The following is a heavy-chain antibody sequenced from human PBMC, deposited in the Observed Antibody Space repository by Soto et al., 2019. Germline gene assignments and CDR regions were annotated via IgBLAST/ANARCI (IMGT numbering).Heavy chain of an antibody. Sequence: PGGSLRLSCAASGFTFSSYTMSWVRQAPGKGLERVSSISGSGGSPYNADSVQGRVTISRDNYKNTVSLQMNSLRAEDTATYYCAKARCSGDTCYVPDYWGHGTLVTSPQ. D-gene: IGHD2-15*01. CDR3: AKARCSGDTCYVPDY. CDR1: GFTFSSYT. V-gene: IGHV3-23*01. CDR2: ISGSGGSP. J-gene: IGHJ4*01.